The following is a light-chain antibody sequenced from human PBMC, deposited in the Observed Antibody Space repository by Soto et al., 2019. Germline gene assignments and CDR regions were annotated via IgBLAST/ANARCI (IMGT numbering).Light chain of an antibody. V-gene: IGKV3-20*01. CDR3: QQYGASPYT. J-gene: IGKJ2*01. Sequence: EIVLTQSPGTLSLSPGDRATLSCRVSQSVRSSYLAWYQQKPGQAPRLLISGASSRATGIPDRFSGSGSGTDFTLTISRLEPEDFAVYYCQQYGASPYTFGPGTKLEIK. CDR2: GAS. CDR1: QSVRSSY.